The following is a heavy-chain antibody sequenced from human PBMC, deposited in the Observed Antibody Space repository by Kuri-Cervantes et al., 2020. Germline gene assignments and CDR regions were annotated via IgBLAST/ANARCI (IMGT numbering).Heavy chain of an antibody. CDR2: IYYTGSP. J-gene: IGHJ4*02. V-gene: IGHV4-59*01. CDR3: ARGWSYYDY. Sequence: SETLSLTCTVSGGSTDSYLCWSWIRQPPGKGLEWIGYIYYTGSPNYNPSLKNRVTISIDTSKRQFSLNLSSVTAADTAVYYCARGWSYYDYWGQGTLVTVSS. CDR1: GGSTDSYLC. D-gene: IGHD6-19*01.